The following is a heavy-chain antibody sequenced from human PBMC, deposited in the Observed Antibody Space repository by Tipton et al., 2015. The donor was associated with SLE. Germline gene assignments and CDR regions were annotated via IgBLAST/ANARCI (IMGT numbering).Heavy chain of an antibody. Sequence: VQLVQSGAEVKRSGASVRVSCKASGYTFNDHGLNWVRQAPGQGLQWLGWISPRNGNTRYAQMLRGRATVTADTSTNTAYMELRSLRSDDTAIYYCARDKGLNQQLLIDVWGQGTLVTVSS. J-gene: IGHJ4*02. V-gene: IGHV1-18*01. CDR1: GYTFNDHG. CDR2: ISPRNGNT. CDR3: ARDKGLNQQLLIDV. D-gene: IGHD1-1*01.